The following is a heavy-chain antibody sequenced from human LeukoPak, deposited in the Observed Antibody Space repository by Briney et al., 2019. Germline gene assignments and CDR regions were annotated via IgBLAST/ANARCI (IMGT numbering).Heavy chain of an antibody. V-gene: IGHV3-7*01. CDR3: VRVVSGGSQAY. D-gene: IGHD2-8*02. CDR2: IRQDGNEI. CDR1: GFTFSSYA. J-gene: IGHJ4*01. Sequence: TGGSLRLSCAASGFTFSSYAMSWVRQAPARGLEWVANIRQDGNEIHYLDSVKGRFTISRDNAKNSAYLQMNSLRAEDSAIYYCVRVVSGGSQAYWGRGTLVAVSS.